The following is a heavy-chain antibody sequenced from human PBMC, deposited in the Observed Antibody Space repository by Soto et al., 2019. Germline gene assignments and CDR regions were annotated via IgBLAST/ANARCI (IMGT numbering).Heavy chain of an antibody. V-gene: IGHV4-34*01. CDR2: INHSGST. Sequence: ETLSLTCAVYGGSFSGYYWSWIRQSPGKGLEWIGEINHSGSTNYNPSLKSRVTISVDTSKNQFSLKLSSVTAADTAVYYCASLYSSRNYYYYYMDVWGKGTTVTVSS. D-gene: IGHD6-13*01. CDR3: ASLYSSRNYYYYYMDV. J-gene: IGHJ6*03. CDR1: GGSFSGYY.